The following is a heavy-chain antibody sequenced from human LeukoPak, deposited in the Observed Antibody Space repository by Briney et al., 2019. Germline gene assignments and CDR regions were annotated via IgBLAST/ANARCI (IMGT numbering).Heavy chain of an antibody. CDR2: INPSGGST. Sequence: GASVKVSCKASGGTFSSYAISWVRQAPGQGLEWMGIINPSGGSTSYAQKFQGRVTMTRDMSTSTVYMELSSLRSEDTAVYYCAVPQTNYYDSSGRYYYYYMDVWGKGTTVTVSS. J-gene: IGHJ6*03. CDR1: GGTFSSYA. CDR3: AVPQTNYYDSSGRYYYYYMDV. D-gene: IGHD3-22*01. V-gene: IGHV1-46*01.